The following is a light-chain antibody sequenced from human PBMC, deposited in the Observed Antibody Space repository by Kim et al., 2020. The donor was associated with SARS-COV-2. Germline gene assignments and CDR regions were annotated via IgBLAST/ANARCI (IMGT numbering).Light chain of an antibody. Sequence: RQTATITCTGNSNNVGHQGAAWMRQHQGHPPKFLSYRNNNRPSGISERLSASRSGNTASLSITGLQSEDEADYYCLARDSSLSACAFRGRTQLSGL. CDR2: RNN. CDR3: LARDSSLSACA. J-gene: IGLJ7*01. CDR1: SNNVGHQG. V-gene: IGLV10-54*01.